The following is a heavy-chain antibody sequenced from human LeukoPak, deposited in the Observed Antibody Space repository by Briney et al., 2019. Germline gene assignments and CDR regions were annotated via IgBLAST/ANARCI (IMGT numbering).Heavy chain of an antibody. CDR1: GFTFDDYG. D-gene: IGHD6-13*01. J-gene: IGHJ4*02. CDR3: ANGAAAGSFDY. Sequence: GGSLRLSCAASGFTFDDYGMSWVRQAPGKGLEWVSGIDRNGDSAGYADSVEGRFTISRDNSKNTLYLQMNSLRAEDTAVYYCANGAAAGSFDYWGQGTLVTVSS. V-gene: IGHV3-20*04. CDR2: IDRNGDSA.